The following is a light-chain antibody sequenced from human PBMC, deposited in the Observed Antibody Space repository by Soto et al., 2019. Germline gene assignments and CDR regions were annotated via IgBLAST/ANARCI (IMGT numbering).Light chain of an antibody. V-gene: IGKV3-15*01. Sequence: EIVMTQSPATLSVSPGARATLSCRASQSVSTNLAWYQQRPGQPPRVLIYGASTRATGIPARVSGSGYGTELCLTISGLQSEDFVIYYCQQYHNWPVTFGPGTKVDFK. CDR1: QSVSTN. CDR2: GAS. J-gene: IGKJ3*01. CDR3: QQYHNWPVT.